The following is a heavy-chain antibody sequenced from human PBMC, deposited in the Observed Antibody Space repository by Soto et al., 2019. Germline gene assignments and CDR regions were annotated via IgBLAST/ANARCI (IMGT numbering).Heavy chain of an antibody. CDR2: IYYSGTT. D-gene: IGHD3-22*01. CDR1: GYSISSSNW. CDR3: ARGRYYDSRGYYGY. J-gene: IGHJ4*02. V-gene: IGHV4-28*03. Sequence: SETLSLTCAVSGYSISSSNWWGWIRQPPGKGLEWIGYIYYSGTTYYNPSLKSRVTMSVDTSKNQFSLKLTSVTAVDTAVYYCARGRYYDSRGYYGYWGQGTLVTVSS.